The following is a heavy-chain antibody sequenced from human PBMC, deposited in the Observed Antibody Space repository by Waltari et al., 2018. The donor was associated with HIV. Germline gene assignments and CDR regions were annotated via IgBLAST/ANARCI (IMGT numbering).Heavy chain of an antibody. J-gene: IGHJ4*02. CDR1: GFIFSSYA. CDR3: AREGSFSSSGSFGDY. D-gene: IGHD1-26*01. V-gene: IGHV3-23*01. CDR2: ISGRGSSP. Sequence: EVQLLESGGGLVQPGGSLRLSCAASGFIFSSYAMTWVRQAPGKGLEWVSSISGRGSSPYFADSVKGRFTISRDNSKNTLYLQMNSLRAEDTAVYYCAREGSFSSSGSFGDYWGQGTLVTVSS.